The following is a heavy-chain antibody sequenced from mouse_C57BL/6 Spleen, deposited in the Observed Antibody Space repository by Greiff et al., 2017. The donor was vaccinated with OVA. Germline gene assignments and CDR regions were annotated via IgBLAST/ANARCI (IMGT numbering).Heavy chain of an antibody. Sequence: EVKLVESGGGLVKPGGSLKLSCAASGFTFSSYAMSWVRQTPEKLLEWVATISDGGSYTYYPDNVKGRFTISRDNAKNNLYLQMSHLKSEDTAMYYCARDRDYGSSFDYWGQGTTLTVSS. CDR2: ISDGGSYT. CDR1: GFTFSSYA. J-gene: IGHJ2*01. D-gene: IGHD1-1*01. V-gene: IGHV5-4*01. CDR3: ARDRDYGSSFDY.